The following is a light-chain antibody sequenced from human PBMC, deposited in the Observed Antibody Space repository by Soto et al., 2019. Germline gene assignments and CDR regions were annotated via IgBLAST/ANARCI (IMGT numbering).Light chain of an antibody. CDR2: DAS. Sequence: ENVLTQSPATLSFSPGEEATLSCRASQSINTYLAWYQQKPGQAPRLLIYDASKRATGIPARFSGSGSGTNFTLTISRLEPEDFAVYYCQQYGSSPLTFGGGTKVDI. CDR3: QQYGSSPLT. CDR1: QSINTY. J-gene: IGKJ4*01. V-gene: IGKV3-20*01.